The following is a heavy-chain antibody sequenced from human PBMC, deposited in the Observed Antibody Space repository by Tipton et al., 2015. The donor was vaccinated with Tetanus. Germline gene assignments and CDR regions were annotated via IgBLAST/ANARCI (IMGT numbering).Heavy chain of an antibody. Sequence: SLRLSCAASGFTFSSYGMHWVRQAPGKGLEWLAVIWYDGNSRYYADSVKGRFTISRDNSKNTVSLQMNSLRDEDTAVYYCAREADCSGGSCFSGDFDNWGQGTQVTVSS. CDR3: AREADCSGGSCFSGDFDN. J-gene: IGHJ4*02. V-gene: IGHV3-33*01. D-gene: IGHD2-15*01. CDR1: GFTFSSYG. CDR2: IWYDGNSR.